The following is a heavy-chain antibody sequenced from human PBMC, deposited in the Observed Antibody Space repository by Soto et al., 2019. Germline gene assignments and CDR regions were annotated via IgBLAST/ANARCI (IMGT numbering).Heavy chain of an antibody. CDR3: ARGSDSSGYPPYYYYGMDV. D-gene: IGHD3-22*01. J-gene: IGHJ6*02. V-gene: IGHV4-59*01. CDR1: GGSISSYY. CDR2: IYYSGST. Sequence: SETLSLTCPVSGGSISSYYWSWIRQPPGKGLEWIGYIYYSGSTNYNPSLKSRVTISVDTSKNQFSLKLSSVTAADTAVYYCARGSDSSGYPPYYYYGMDVWGQGTTVTVSS.